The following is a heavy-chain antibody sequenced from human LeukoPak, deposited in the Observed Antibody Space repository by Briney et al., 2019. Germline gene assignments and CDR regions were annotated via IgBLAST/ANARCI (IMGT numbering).Heavy chain of an antibody. CDR1: GFTLNTND. J-gene: IGHJ4*01. CDR2: MYPGGSV. D-gene: IGHD4-23*01. V-gene: IGHV3-66*02. Sequence: GGSLRLSCAASGFTLNTNDMNWVRQAPGKGLEWVSLMYPGGSVYYTDSVKGRFTVSRDISKNTMFLQMNTLRPDDTALYYCVRQGPGGNCRWGQGTLVTVSP. CDR3: VRQGPGGNCR.